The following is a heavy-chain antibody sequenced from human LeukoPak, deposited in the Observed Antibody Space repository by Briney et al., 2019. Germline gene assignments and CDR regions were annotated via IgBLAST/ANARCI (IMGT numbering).Heavy chain of an antibody. CDR3: ARAEPLVATIFDY. J-gene: IGHJ4*02. CDR2: ISAYNGNT. D-gene: IGHD5-12*01. V-gene: IGHV1-18*01. Sequence: SVKVSCKTSGYTFNSYGISWVRQAPGQGLEWMGWISAYNGNTNYAQKFQGRLTMTTDTSTSTAYMEMRSLRSDDTAVYYCARAEPLVATIFDYWGQGTLVTVSS. CDR1: GYTFNSYG.